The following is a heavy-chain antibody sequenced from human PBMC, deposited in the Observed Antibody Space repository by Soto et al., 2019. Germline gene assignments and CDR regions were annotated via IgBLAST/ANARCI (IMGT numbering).Heavy chain of an antibody. Sequence: KTSETLSLTCTVSGGYISGSTSYWGWIRQPPGKGLEWIGSIYYSGSTYYNPSLKSRVTISVDTSKNQFSLKLSSVTAADTAVYYCARLFPENWFDPWGQGTLVTVSS. CDR1: GGYISGSTSY. J-gene: IGHJ5*02. V-gene: IGHV4-39*01. CDR2: IYYSGST. CDR3: ARLFPENWFDP.